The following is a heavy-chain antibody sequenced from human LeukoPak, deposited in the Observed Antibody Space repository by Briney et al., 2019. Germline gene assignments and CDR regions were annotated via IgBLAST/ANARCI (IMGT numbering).Heavy chain of an antibody. V-gene: IGHV3-7*01. CDR2: IKEDGSEK. D-gene: IGHD1-1*01. CDR1: GFTFSNYW. Sequence: GGSLRLSCAASGFTFSNYWMSWVRQAPGKGLEWMASIKEDGSEKYYVDSVKGRFTISRDNARNSLYLQMNSLRAEDTAVYYCARPRPLYYFDYWGQGTLVTVSS. CDR3: ARPRPLYYFDY. J-gene: IGHJ4*02.